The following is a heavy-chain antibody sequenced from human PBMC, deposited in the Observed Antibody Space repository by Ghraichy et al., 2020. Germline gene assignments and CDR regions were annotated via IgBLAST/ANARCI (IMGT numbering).Heavy chain of an antibody. CDR2: ISDSSDAT. CDR1: GFTFRSHG. J-gene: IGHJ4*02. D-gene: IGHD2-2*01. Sequence: LSLTCAASGFTFRSHGMSWVRQAPGKGLEWVSAISDSSDATYYADSVKGRFAISRDNSKNTLYLQMNSLRAEDTALYYCARDSPICTVWGQGTLVTVSS. CDR3: ARDSPICTV. V-gene: IGHV3-23*01.